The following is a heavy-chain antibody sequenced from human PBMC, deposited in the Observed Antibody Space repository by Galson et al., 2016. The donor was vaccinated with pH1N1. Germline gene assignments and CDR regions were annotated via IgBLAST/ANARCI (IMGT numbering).Heavy chain of an antibody. CDR2: INPENGDT. J-gene: IGHJ5*02. CDR3: ARIIRYSSGLDP. V-gene: IGHV1-2*02. D-gene: IGHD2-21*01. Sequence: SVKVSCKASGYTFTGHYMHWVRQAPGRGLEWMGWINPENGDTKYAQKFQDRVTMTRDTSNCTAYMEVNRLTSDDTAVYYCARIIRYSSGLDPWGQGTLVTVSS. CDR1: GYTFTGHY.